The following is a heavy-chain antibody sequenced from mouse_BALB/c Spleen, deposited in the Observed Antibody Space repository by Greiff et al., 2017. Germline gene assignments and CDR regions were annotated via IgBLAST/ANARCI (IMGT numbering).Heavy chain of an antibody. Sequence: VQRVESGPGLVAPSQSLSITCTVSGFSLTSYGVHWVRQPPGKGLEWLGVIWAGGSTNYNSALMSRLSISKDNSKSQVFLKMNSLQTDDTAMYYCARDRGYYHAMDYWGQGTSVTVSS. CDR3: ARDRGYYHAMDY. V-gene: IGHV2-9*02. CDR1: GFSLTSYG. D-gene: IGHD2-2*01. J-gene: IGHJ4*01. CDR2: IWAGGST.